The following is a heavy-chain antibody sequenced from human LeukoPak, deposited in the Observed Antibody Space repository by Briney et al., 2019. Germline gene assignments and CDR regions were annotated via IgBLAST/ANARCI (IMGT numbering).Heavy chain of an antibody. D-gene: IGHD6-19*01. Sequence: SQTLSLTCAISGDSVSSNSVTWNWIRQSPSRGLEWLGRTYYRSTWYNDYAVSVRGRITVNPDTSKNQFSLQLNSVTPEDTAVYYCAWAVAGTGAFDIWGQGTMVTVSS. CDR1: GDSVSSNSVT. CDR2: TYYRSTWYN. J-gene: IGHJ3*02. CDR3: AWAVAGTGAFDI. V-gene: IGHV6-1*01.